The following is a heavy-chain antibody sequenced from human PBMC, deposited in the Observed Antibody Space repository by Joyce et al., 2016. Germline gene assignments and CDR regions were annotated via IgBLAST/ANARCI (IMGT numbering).Heavy chain of an antibody. V-gene: IGHV1-69*01. Sequence: QVQLVQSGSEVKKPGSSVRVSCKASGGTVSRNTISWVRQAPGQGLEGLGGIIPIPGTANYAQKFQGRVTLTADESTSTAYMELSSLRSEDTAVYYCARGSLVQGVAFYGLDVWGQGTTVTVSS. D-gene: IGHD3-10*01. CDR2: IIPIPGTA. J-gene: IGHJ6*02. CDR1: GGTVSRNT. CDR3: ARGSLVQGVAFYGLDV.